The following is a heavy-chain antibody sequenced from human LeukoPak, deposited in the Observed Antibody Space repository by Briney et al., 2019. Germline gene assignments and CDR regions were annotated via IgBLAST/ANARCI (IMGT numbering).Heavy chain of an antibody. CDR1: GFTFTNYG. CDR3: AREPMAHAIDF. V-gene: IGHV1-18*04. J-gene: IGHJ3*01. CDR2: INANNGET. Sequence: ASVTVSCTASGFTFTNYGFSWVRKAPGQGIEWMGWINANNGETHYEKPFQDRLTITTDTSTTTVYMELRSLTADDSAVYYCAREPMAHAIDFWGQGTMVTVSS. D-gene: IGHD3-10*01.